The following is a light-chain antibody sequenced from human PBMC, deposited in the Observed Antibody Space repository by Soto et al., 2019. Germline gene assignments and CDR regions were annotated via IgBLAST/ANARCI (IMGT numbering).Light chain of an antibody. CDR3: MQALQTPPTWT. V-gene: IGKV2-28*01. J-gene: IGKJ1*01. CDR2: LGS. Sequence: DIVMTQSPLSLPVTPGEPASISCRSSQSLLHSNGYNYLDWYLQKPGQSPQLLIYLGSNRASGVPDRFRGSGSGTDSTLKISRVEAEDVGVYYCMQALQTPPTWTFGQGPKVEIK. CDR1: QSLLHSNGYNY.